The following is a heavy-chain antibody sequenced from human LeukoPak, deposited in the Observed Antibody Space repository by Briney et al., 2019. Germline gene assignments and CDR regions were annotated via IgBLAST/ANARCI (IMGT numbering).Heavy chain of an antibody. CDR1: GFTFSGYD. CDR3: ARSRGSGSSYAFDI. CDR2: TSGYGDST. J-gene: IGHJ3*02. D-gene: IGHD3-10*01. Sequence: GGSLRLSCAASGFTFSGYDMTWVRQAPGKGLGWVSTTSGYGDSTYHADSVKGRFIISRDNSKNTLVLQMNSLRAEDTAIYYCARSRGSGSSYAFDIWGQGTMVTVSS. V-gene: IGHV3-23*01.